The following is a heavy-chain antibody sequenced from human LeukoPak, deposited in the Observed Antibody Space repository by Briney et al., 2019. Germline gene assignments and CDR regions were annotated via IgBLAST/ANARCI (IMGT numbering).Heavy chain of an antibody. CDR2: INPNSGGT. V-gene: IGHV1-2*02. CDR3: ARECTPSIMITLFDNWFDP. J-gene: IGHJ5*02. CDR1: GYTFTGYY. Sequence: ASVKVSCKASGYTFTGYYMHWVRQAPGQGLEWMGWINPNSGGTNYAQKFQGRVTMTRDTSISTAYMELSRLRSDDTAVDYWARECTPSIMITLFDNWFDPWGQGSQVRVSS. D-gene: IGHD3-16*01.